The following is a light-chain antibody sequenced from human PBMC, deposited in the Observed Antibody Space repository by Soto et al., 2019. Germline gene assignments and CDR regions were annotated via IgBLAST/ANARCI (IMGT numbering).Light chain of an antibody. CDR1: QSVSSSY. Sequence: EIVLTQSPGTLSLSPGERATLSCRASQSVSSSYLAWYQQKPGQAPRLLIYAASSRATGIPDRFSGSGSGTDFILTINRLEPEDFAVYYCQQYGSSRTFGQGTKVEIK. CDR2: AAS. V-gene: IGKV3-20*01. CDR3: QQYGSSRT. J-gene: IGKJ1*01.